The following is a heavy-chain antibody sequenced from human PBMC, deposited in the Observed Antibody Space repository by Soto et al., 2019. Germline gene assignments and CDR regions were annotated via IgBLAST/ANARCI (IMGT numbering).Heavy chain of an antibody. CDR1: GFTFDDYA. J-gene: IGHJ5*02. CDR3: AKARFGELLSWFDP. Sequence: PGGSLRLSCAASGFTFDDYAMHWVRQAPGKGLEWVSGISWNSGSIGYADSVKGRFTISRDNAKNSLYLQMNSLRAEDTALYYCAKARFGELLSWFDPWGQGTLVTVSS. D-gene: IGHD3-10*01. CDR2: ISWNSGSI. V-gene: IGHV3-9*01.